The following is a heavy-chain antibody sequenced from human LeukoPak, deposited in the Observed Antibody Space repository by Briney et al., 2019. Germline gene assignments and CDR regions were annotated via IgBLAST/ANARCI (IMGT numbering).Heavy chain of an antibody. CDR3: ARGSYSIAVAVRD. V-gene: IGHV3-33*01. D-gene: IGHD6-19*01. Sequence: GGSLRLSCAASGFTFSSYGMHWVRQAPGKGLEWVAVIWYDGSNKYYADSVKGRFTISRDNSKNTLYLQMNSLRAEDTAVYYCARGSYSIAVAVRDWGQGTLVTVSS. CDR1: GFTFSSYG. CDR2: IWYDGSNK. J-gene: IGHJ4*02.